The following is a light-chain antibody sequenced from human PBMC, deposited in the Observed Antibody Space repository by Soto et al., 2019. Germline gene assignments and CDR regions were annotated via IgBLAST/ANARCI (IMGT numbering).Light chain of an antibody. CDR3: QQRSNWPPWT. Sequence: EIVLTQSPATLSLSPGERATLSCRASQSVSSYLAWYQQKPGQAPRLLIYYASNRATDTPARFSGSGSGTDFTLTISSLEPEDFAVYYCQQRSNWPPWTFGQGTKVEIK. V-gene: IGKV3-11*01. J-gene: IGKJ1*01. CDR2: YAS. CDR1: QSVSSY.